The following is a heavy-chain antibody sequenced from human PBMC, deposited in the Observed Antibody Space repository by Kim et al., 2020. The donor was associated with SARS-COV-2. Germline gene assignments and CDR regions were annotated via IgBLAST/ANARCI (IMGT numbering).Heavy chain of an antibody. CDR2: INAGTANT. CDR3: AGGGVPLQFLAWLLGYLDL. V-gene: IGHV1-3*01. CDR1: GYRFTTYA. J-gene: IGHJ4*02. Sequence: ASVKVSCKTSGYRFTTYALHWVRQAPGQRLEWMGWINAGTANTEYSQKFQGRVTITRDTYASTAYMELSSLRSEDTAVYYCAGGGVPLQFLAWLLGYLDLWGPGTLVTVSS. D-gene: IGHD3-3*01.